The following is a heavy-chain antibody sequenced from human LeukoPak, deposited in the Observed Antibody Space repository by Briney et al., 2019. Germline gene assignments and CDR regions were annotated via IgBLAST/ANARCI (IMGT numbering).Heavy chain of an antibody. CDR3: ARATWITIFGVVSHFDY. V-gene: IGHV4-34*01. CDR1: GGSFSGYY. J-gene: IGHJ4*02. D-gene: IGHD3-3*01. Sequence: PSATLSLTCAVYGGSFSGYYWSWIRQPPGKGLEWVGEINHSGSTNYNPSLKSRVTISVDTSKNQFSLKLSSVTAADTAVYYCARATWITIFGVVSHFDYWGQGTLVTVSS. CDR2: INHSGST.